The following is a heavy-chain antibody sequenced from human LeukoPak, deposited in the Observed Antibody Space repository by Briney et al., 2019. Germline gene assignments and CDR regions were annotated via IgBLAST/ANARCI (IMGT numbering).Heavy chain of an antibody. CDR1: GGSISSGGYY. CDR2: IYTSGST. V-gene: IGHV4-61*02. CDR3: ARDRVMITFGGVIAPEGTFDY. J-gene: IGHJ4*02. D-gene: IGHD3-16*02. Sequence: SETLSLTCTVSGGSISSGGYYWSWIRQPAGKGLEWIGRIYTSGSTNYNPSLKSRVTISVDTSKNQFSLKLSSVTAADTAVYYCARDRVMITFGGVIAPEGTFDYWGQGTLVTVSS.